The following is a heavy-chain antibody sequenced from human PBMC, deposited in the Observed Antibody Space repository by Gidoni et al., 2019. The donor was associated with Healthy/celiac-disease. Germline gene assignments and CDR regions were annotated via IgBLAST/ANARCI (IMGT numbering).Heavy chain of an antibody. V-gene: IGHV3-23*01. J-gene: IGHJ4*02. CDR1: GFTFSSYA. CDR3: AKGSPQIAAAGGRELGY. Sequence: EVQLLESGGGLVQPGGSLRLSCAASGFTFSSYAMSWVRQAPGKGLEWVSAISGSGGSTYYADSVKGRFTISRDNSKNTLYLQMNSLRAEDTAVYYCAKGSPQIAAAGGRELGYWGQGTLVTVSS. D-gene: IGHD6-13*01. CDR2: ISGSGGST.